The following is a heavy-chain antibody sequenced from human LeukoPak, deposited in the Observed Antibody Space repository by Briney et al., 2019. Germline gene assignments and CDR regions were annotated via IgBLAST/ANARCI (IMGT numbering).Heavy chain of an antibody. Sequence: SETLSLTCTVSGYSISSGYNWGWIRQPPGEGLEWIGSIYHSGSTNYNPSLKSRVTMSVDTSKNQFSLKLSSVTAADTAVYYCARDRYYYDSSGYYIFDYWGQGTLVTVSS. D-gene: IGHD3-22*01. CDR3: ARDRYYYDSSGYYIFDY. J-gene: IGHJ4*02. V-gene: IGHV4-38-2*02. CDR1: GYSISSGYN. CDR2: IYHSGST.